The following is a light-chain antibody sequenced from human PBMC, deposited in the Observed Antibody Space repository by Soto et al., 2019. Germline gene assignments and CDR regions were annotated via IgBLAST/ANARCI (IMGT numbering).Light chain of an antibody. CDR2: DAS. J-gene: IGKJ1*01. V-gene: IGKV3-11*01. CDR1: QSVSSY. CDR3: QQRSSWPRT. Sequence: EIVLTQSQATLSLAPGERATLSCRASQSVSSYLAWYQQKPGQVPRLVIYDASNRATGIPGRFSGSGSGTDFTLTIISLEPEDFGVYYCQQRSSWPRTFGQGIKVEIK.